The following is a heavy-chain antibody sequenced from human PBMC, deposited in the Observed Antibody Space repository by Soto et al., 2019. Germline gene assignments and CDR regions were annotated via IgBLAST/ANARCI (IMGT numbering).Heavy chain of an antibody. J-gene: IGHJ6*02. CDR2: ISSTGSHI. CDR3: ARDYGGDFWSGINGMDV. Sequence: EEQLVESGGGLVKPGGSLRLSCEASGFTLSSYSMNWVRQAPGKGLEWVSCISSTGSHIFYADSVRGRFTISRDNAKNSLNLHMNSLRAEDTAVYYCARDYGGDFWSGINGMDVWGQGTTVTVSS. D-gene: IGHD3-3*01. V-gene: IGHV3-21*01. CDR1: GFTLSSYS.